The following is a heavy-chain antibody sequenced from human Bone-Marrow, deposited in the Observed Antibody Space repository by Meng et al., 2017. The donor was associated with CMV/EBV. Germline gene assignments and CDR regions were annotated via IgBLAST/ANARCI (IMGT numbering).Heavy chain of an antibody. CDR3: ARGAISQGWID. D-gene: IGHD2-2*03. CDR2: IYHSGST. J-gene: IGHJ4*02. CDR1: GYSISSGYY. V-gene: IGHV4-38-2*02. Sequence: ESLKISCTVSGYSISSGYYWGWIRQPPGKGLEWIGSIYHSGSTYYNPSLKSRVTISVDTSKNQFSLKLSSVTAADTAVYYCARGAISQGWIDWGQGTLVTVSS.